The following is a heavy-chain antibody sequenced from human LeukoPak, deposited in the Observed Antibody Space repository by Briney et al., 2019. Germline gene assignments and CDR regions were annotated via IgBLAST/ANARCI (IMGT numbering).Heavy chain of an antibody. CDR3: AKGGRGWPYYFDY. D-gene: IGHD6-19*01. V-gene: IGHV3-9*01. CDR2: ISWNSGSI. CDR1: GFTFDDYA. Sequence: GRSLRLSCAASGFTFDDYAMHWVRQAPGKGLEWVSGISWNSGSIGYVDSVKGRFTISRDNAKSSLYLQMNSLRAEDTALYYCAKGGRGWPYYFDYWGQGTLVTVSS. J-gene: IGHJ4*02.